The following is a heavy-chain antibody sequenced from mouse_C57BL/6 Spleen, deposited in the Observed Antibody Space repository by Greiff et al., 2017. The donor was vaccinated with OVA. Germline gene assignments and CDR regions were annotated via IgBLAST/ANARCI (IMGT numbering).Heavy chain of an antibody. D-gene: IGHD3-3*01. J-gene: IGHJ3*01. V-gene: IGHV1-18*01. Sequence: VQLQQSGPELVKPGASVKIPCKASGYTFTDYNMDWVKQSHGKSLEWIGDINPNNGGTIYNQKFKGKATLTVDKSSSTAYMELRSLTSEDSAVYYCARKTGLGPAWFAYWGQGTLVTVSA. CDR3: ARKTGLGPAWFAY. CDR2: INPNNGGT. CDR1: GYTFTDYN.